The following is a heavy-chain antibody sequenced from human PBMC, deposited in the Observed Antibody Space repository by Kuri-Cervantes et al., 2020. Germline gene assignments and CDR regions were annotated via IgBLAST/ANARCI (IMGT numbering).Heavy chain of an antibody. CDR2: INHRGST. V-gene: IGHV4-34*08. CDR3: ALNYDSYSTTPI. J-gene: IGHJ2*01. CDR1: GFTFSRYW. D-gene: IGHD3-22*01. Sequence: ESLKISCEASGFTFSRYWMSWVRQPPGKGLEWIGEINHRGSTKYNPSLKSRVTISVDTSKNQFSLKLSSVTAADTAVYYCALNYDSYSTTPIWGRGTLVTVSS.